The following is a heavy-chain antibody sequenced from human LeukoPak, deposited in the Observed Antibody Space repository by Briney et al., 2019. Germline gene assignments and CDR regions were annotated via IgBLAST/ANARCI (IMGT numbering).Heavy chain of an antibody. J-gene: IGHJ6*02. D-gene: IGHD6-13*01. CDR3: ARDREIAAAASGVSEGMAV. V-gene: IGHV4-4*07. Sequence: PSETLSLTCTVSGGSISSYYCGCIRQRAAKGQECIGRIYTSGSTNYNPSLKSLVTMSVYTPTNPFSLKRSSVTAPYTPVYYVARDREIAAAASGVSEGMAVWGQGTTVTVSS. CDR1: GGSISSYY. CDR2: IYTSGST.